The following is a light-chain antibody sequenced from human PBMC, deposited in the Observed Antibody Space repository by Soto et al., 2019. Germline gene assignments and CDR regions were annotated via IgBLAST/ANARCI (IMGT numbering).Light chain of an antibody. CDR1: QSVGGN. CDR3: QQYNNWPPWT. V-gene: IGKV3-15*01. J-gene: IGKJ1*01. CDR2: AAS. Sequence: EIVMTQSPATLSVSPGERATLSCRASQSVGGNLAWYQQKPGQPPRLLIYAASSRPTGIPVRFSGSGSGTEFTLTISSLQSEDFAVYYCQQYNNWPPWTFGQGTKVEIK.